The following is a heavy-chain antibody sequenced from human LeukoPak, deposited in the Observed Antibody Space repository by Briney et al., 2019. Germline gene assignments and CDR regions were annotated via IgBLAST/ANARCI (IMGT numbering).Heavy chain of an antibody. CDR2: IIPIFGTA. V-gene: IGHV1-69*13. J-gene: IGHJ2*01. CDR3: ARDNGSGYWYFDL. Sequence: SVKVSCKASGGTFSRYAMSWVRQAPGQGLEWMGGIIPIFGTASFAQKFQGRVTITADESTGTAYMELSSLRSEDTAVYYCARDNGSGYWYFDLWGRGTLVTVSS. CDR1: GGTFSRYA. D-gene: IGHD3-10*01.